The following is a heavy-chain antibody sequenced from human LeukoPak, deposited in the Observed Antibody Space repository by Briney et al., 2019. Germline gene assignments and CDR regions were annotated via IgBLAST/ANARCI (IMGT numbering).Heavy chain of an antibody. CDR2: INPSSGST. V-gene: IGHV1-46*01. Sequence: GASVKVSCKASGYTFTSHYMHWVRQAPGQGLEWMGIINPSSGSTSYAQKFQGRVTMTRDTSTSTVYMELSSLRSEDTAVYYCARAQIYGDYVQVPRWVEGFDPWGQGTLVTVSS. CDR3: ARAQIYGDYVQVPRWVEGFDP. CDR1: GYTFTSHY. D-gene: IGHD4-17*01. J-gene: IGHJ5*02.